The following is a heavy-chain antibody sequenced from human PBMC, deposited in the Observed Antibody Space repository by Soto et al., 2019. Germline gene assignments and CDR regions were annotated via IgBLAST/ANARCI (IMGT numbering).Heavy chain of an antibody. CDR2: IYYSGST. J-gene: IGHJ6*03. D-gene: IGHD3-10*01. CDR3: ARDGRAAGSYDPLDYYYYMDV. Sequence: SETLSVTCTVAGGSISSYYWRWIRQPPGKGLEWIGYIYYSGSTNYNPSLKSRVTISVDTSKNQFSLKLSSVTAADTAVYYCARDGRAAGSYDPLDYYYYMDVWGKGTTVTVSS. CDR1: GGSISSYY. V-gene: IGHV4-59*01.